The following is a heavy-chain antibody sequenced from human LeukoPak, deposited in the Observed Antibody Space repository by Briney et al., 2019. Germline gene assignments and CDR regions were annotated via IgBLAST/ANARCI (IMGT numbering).Heavy chain of an antibody. CDR1: GFSFSSYG. J-gene: IGHJ5*02. CDR2: IRYDGGEY. V-gene: IGHV3-33*01. D-gene: IGHD3-10*01. Sequence: GRSLRLSCAASGFSFSSYGVHWVRQAPGKGLAGVAVIRYDGGEYYFADSVKGRFTISRDNSKTTLNLKMNSLRAEETAVYYCATHSYGSGSYYNVGGPWGQGTLVTVSS. CDR3: ATHSYGSGSYYNVGGP.